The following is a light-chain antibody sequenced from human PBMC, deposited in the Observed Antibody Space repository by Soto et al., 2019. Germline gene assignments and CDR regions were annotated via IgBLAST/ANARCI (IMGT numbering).Light chain of an antibody. J-gene: IGKJ1*01. CDR2: KAS. V-gene: IGKV1-5*03. CDR1: QTISSW. Sequence: DIQMTQSPSTLSGSVGDRVTITCRASQTISSWLAWYQQKPGKAPKLLIYKASTLKSRVPSRFSGSGSGTEFTRTISSLAPDGFASYDCPHYNSYSEEFGQGTKVELK. CDR3: PHYNSYSEE.